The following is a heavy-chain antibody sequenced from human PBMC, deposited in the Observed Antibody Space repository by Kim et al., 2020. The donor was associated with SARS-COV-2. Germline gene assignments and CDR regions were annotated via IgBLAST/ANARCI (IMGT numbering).Heavy chain of an antibody. Sequence: GSTYSNPSLKSRVTISVDTSKNQFSLKLSSVTAADTAVYYCARSSRGFDYWGQGTLVTVSS. CDR2: GST. CDR3: ARSSRGFDY. V-gene: IGHV4-39*01. J-gene: IGHJ4*02. D-gene: IGHD3-16*01.